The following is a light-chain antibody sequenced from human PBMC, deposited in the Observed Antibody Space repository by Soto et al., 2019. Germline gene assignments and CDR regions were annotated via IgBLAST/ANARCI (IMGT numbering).Light chain of an antibody. J-gene: IGLJ1*01. CDR2: DVS. CDR3: ISYTSSSPYV. V-gene: IGLV2-14*03. Sequence: QSALTQPASVSGSPGQSITISCTGTSSDVGGYNYVSWYQHHPGKAPKLIIFDVSNRPSGISNRFSGSKSGNTASLTISGLQAEDEADYYCISYTSSSPYVFGTWTKVTVL. CDR1: SSDVGGYNY.